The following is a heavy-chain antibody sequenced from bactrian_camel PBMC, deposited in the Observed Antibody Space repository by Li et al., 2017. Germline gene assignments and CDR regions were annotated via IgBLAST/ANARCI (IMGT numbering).Heavy chain of an antibody. V-gene: IGHV3S40*01. CDR1: GFAFGSYA. CDR3: AASALGTYDFLASVPEKHGYYFRY. CDR2: ISTVSMLGST. J-gene: IGHJ6*01. Sequence: VQLVESGGGLVQPGGSLRLSCAASGFAFGSYAMNWVRQAPGKGLEWVSHISTVSMLGSTYADSVKGRFTISRDNAKNTVCLQMNSLKSEDTAVYYCAASALGTYDFLASVPEKHGYYFRYWGQGTQVTVS. D-gene: IGHD7*01.